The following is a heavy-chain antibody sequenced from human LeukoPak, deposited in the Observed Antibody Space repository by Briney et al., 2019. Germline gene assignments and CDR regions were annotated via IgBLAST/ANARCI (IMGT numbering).Heavy chain of an antibody. V-gene: IGHV1-69*01. CDR2: ITPIFGTA. D-gene: IGHD4-17*01. Sequence: SVKVSCKASGGTFSSYALSWVRQAPGQGLEWMGGITPIFGTANYAQKFQGRVTITADESTSTAYMELSSLRSEDTAVYYCARGTTVTPYYLDYWGQGTLVTVSS. CDR1: GGTFSSYA. J-gene: IGHJ4*02. CDR3: ARGTTVTPYYLDY.